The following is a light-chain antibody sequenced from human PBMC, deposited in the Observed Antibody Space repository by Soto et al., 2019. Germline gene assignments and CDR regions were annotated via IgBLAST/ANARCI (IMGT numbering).Light chain of an antibody. Sequence: AIQMTQSPSSLSASVGDRVTITCRASQGIKNDVAWYQQKPGKDPKVLIYAASSLQSGVPSRFSGSGSDTDFTLTISSLQPEDFATYYCLQDYNYPYTFGQGTKLEIK. CDR2: AAS. J-gene: IGKJ2*01. CDR3: LQDYNYPYT. CDR1: QGIKND. V-gene: IGKV1-6*01.